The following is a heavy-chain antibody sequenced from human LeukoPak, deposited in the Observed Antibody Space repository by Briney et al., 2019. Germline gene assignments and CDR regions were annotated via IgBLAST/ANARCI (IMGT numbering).Heavy chain of an antibody. D-gene: IGHD3-3*01. Sequence: SETLSLTCTVSGGSISSSSYYWGWLRQPPGKGLEWLGCIYYSGSTYYNPSLKSRVTISVDTSKNQFSLKLSSVTAADTAVYYCARAGDFWSGYYPTWYFDLWGRGTLVTVSS. CDR3: ARAGDFWSGYYPTWYFDL. V-gene: IGHV4-39*01. J-gene: IGHJ2*01. CDR1: GGSISSSSYY. CDR2: IYYSGST.